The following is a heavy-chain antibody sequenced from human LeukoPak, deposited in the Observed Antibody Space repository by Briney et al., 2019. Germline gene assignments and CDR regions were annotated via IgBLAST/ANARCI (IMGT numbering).Heavy chain of an antibody. V-gene: IGHV3-33*06. J-gene: IGHJ5*02. Sequence: GRSLRLSCAASGFTFSSYGMHWVRQAPGRGLEWVAVIWYDGSNKYYADSVKGRFTISRDNSKNTLSLQMNSLRAEDTALYYCAKVLFDPWGQGTLVTVSS. CDR2: IWYDGSNK. CDR3: AKVLFDP. CDR1: GFTFSSYG.